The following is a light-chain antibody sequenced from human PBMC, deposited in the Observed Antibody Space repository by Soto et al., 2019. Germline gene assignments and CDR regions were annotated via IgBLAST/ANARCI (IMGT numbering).Light chain of an antibody. V-gene: IGKV1-39*01. Sequence: DIQMTQSPSSLSASLGDRVTITCRANQDISSYLIWYQHKLGQAPKLLIHAASTLASGVPSRFSGSESGTDFTRTISGLEHEDSATYYCQQSYKTPWTFGQGTKVEIK. CDR1: QDISSY. J-gene: IGKJ1*01. CDR3: QQSYKTPWT. CDR2: AAS.